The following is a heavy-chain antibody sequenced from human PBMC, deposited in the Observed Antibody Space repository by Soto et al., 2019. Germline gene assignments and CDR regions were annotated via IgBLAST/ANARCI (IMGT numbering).Heavy chain of an antibody. CDR2: INAGNGNT. Sequence: GASVKVSCKASGYTFTSYAMHWVRQAPGQRLEWMGWINAGNGNTKYSQKFQGRVTITRDTSASTAYMELSSLRSEDTAVYYCAVAYSSGSLHYYYCYGMDVWGQGTTVTVSS. CDR3: AVAYSSGSLHYYYCYGMDV. CDR1: GYTFTSYA. J-gene: IGHJ6*02. D-gene: IGHD6-19*01. V-gene: IGHV1-3*01.